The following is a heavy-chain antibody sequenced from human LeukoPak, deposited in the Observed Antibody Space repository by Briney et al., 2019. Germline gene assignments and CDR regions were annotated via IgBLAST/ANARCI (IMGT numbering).Heavy chain of an antibody. V-gene: IGHV4-34*01. D-gene: IGHD3-22*01. CDR1: GGSFSGYY. CDR3: ASNYYYDSSGYYPYFQH. CDR2: INHSGST. Sequence: SETLSLTCAVYGGSFSGYYWSWIRQPPGKGLEWIGEINHSGSTNYNPSLKSRATISVDTSKNQFSLKLSSVTAADTAVYYCASNYYYDSSGYYPYFQHWGQGTLVTVSS. J-gene: IGHJ1*01.